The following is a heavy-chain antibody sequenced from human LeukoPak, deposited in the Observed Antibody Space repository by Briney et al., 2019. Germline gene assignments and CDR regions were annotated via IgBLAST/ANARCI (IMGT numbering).Heavy chain of an antibody. V-gene: IGHV1-69*13. Sequence: SVKVSCKASGGTFSSYAISWVRQAPGQGLEWMGGIIPIFGTANYAQKFQGRVTITADESTSTAYMELSSLRSEDTAVYYCAREAPITIFGVVIPTLYYYYYYGMDVWGQGTTVTVSS. D-gene: IGHD3-3*01. CDR1: GGTFSSYA. J-gene: IGHJ6*02. CDR3: AREAPITIFGVVIPTLYYYYYYGMDV. CDR2: IIPIFGTA.